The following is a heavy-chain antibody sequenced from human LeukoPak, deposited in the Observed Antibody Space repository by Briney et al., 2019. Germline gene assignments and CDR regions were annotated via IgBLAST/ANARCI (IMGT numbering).Heavy chain of an antibody. V-gene: IGHV4-59*01. D-gene: IGHD3-22*01. CDR3: AGSGITMIVVAHGGFDI. Sequence: WETLSLTCSVSGGSISSFSWRCIREPPGKGLEGSGYIYYSGSTSYNTYRKRRVTIAVDSSKNQSSLKRSSVTAADTAVYCCAGSGITMIVVAHGGFDIWGQGTMVTVSS. CDR2: IYYSGST. CDR1: GGSISSFS. J-gene: IGHJ3*02.